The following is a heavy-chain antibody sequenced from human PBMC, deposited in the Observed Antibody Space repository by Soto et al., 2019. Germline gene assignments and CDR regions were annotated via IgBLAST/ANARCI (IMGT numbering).Heavy chain of an antibody. CDR1: GYTFTSYY. J-gene: IGHJ6*02. CDR3: AVGGNHLSMGV. V-gene: IGHV1-46*01. CDR2: INPDGGGT. Sequence: QVQLVQSGAEVKKPGASVKVSCKASGYTFTSYYMHWVRLAPGQGLEWMGIINPDGGGTSHAQQFQGRVIMTRDTFNGTVYMEMSSLRSEGTAVVFFAVGGNHLSMGVWGQGTTVTVSS. D-gene: IGHD4-4*01.